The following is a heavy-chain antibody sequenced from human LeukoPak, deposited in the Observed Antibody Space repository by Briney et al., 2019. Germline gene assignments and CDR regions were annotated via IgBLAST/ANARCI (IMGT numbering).Heavy chain of an antibody. CDR2: IYHSGST. CDR1: GGSVSSNSW. J-gene: IGHJ4*02. Sequence: PSGTLSLTCAVSGGSVSSNSWWSWVRQPPGKGLEWIGEIYHSGSTNYNPSLKSRVTISVDKSDNQFSLKLSSVTAADTAVYYCARELYDSGTFDYWGQGTLVTVSS. D-gene: IGHD3-10*01. CDR3: ARELYDSGTFDY. V-gene: IGHV4-4*02.